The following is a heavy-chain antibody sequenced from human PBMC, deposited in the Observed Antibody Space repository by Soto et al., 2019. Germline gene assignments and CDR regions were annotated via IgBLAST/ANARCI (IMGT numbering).Heavy chain of an antibody. CDR3: AREGRGPLRCLEWIHYYYGMDV. Sequence: PSETLSLTCAVSGYSISSGYYWGWIRQPPGKGLEWIGSIYHSGSTYYYPSLKSRVTISVDTSKNQFSLKLSSVTAADTAVYYCAREGRGPLRCLEWIHYYYGMDVWGEGTTVTVSS. V-gene: IGHV4-38-2*02. D-gene: IGHD3-3*01. CDR1: GYSISSGYY. J-gene: IGHJ6*04. CDR2: IYHSGST.